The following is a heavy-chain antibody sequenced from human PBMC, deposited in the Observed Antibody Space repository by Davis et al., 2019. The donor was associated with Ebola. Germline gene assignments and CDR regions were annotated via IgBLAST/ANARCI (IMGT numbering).Heavy chain of an antibody. J-gene: IGHJ6*02. Sequence: GESLKISCAASGFTFDDYAMHWVRQAPGKGLEWVSLISGDGGSTYYADSVKGRFTISRDNSKNSLYLQMNSLRTEDTALYYCAKAQTGTDFEYYYGTDVWGQGTTVTVSS. CDR3: AKAQTGTDFEYYYGTDV. D-gene: IGHD1-7*01. CDR1: GFTFDDYA. CDR2: ISGDGGST. V-gene: IGHV3-43*02.